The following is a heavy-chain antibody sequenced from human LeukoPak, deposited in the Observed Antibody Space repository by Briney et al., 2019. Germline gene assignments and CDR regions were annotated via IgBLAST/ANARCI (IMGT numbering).Heavy chain of an antibody. J-gene: IGHJ4*02. Sequence: PGGSLRLSCAVSGFTFSSYAMSWVRQAPGKGLEWVSVISGSGGGTYYADSVKGRFTISRDNSKSTLYLQMNSLRAEDTAVYYCAKFGGYGSGSYYNPDYWGQGTLVTVSS. V-gene: IGHV3-23*01. CDR2: ISGSGGGT. CDR1: GFTFSSYA. CDR3: AKFGGYGSGSYYNPDY. D-gene: IGHD3-10*01.